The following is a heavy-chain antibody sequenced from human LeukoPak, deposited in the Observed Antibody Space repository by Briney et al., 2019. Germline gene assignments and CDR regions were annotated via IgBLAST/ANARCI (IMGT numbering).Heavy chain of an antibody. CDR3: ARSLHGDPPDFDY. D-gene: IGHD4-17*01. J-gene: IGHJ4*02. Sequence: GGSLSLSCAASGFLFSSYGMHWVRQAPGKGLEWVALIWYDGSDKYYADSVKGRFTISRDNSKNTLYLQMSSLSAEDTAVYYCARSLHGDPPDFDYWGPGTLATVSS. V-gene: IGHV3-33*01. CDR2: IWYDGSDK. CDR1: GFLFSSYG.